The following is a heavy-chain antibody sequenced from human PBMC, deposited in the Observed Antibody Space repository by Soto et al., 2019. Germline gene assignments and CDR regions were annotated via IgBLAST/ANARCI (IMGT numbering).Heavy chain of an antibody. V-gene: IGHV4-59*08. D-gene: IGHD3-9*01. CDR1: GGSISSYY. Sequence: SETLSLTCTVSGGSISSYYWSWIRQPPGKGLEWIGYIYYSGSTNYNPSLKSRVTISVDTSKNQFSLKLSSVTAADTAVYYCARSGGDYDILTAGFDYWGQGTLVTVSS. J-gene: IGHJ4*02. CDR3: ARSGGDYDILTAGFDY. CDR2: IYYSGST.